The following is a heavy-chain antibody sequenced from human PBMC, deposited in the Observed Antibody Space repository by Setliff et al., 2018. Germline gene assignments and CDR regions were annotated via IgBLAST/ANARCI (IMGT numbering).Heavy chain of an antibody. J-gene: IGHJ4*02. D-gene: IGHD1-26*01. CDR2: INHSGST. Sequence: SETLSLTCSVYGGSFSGYYWSWIRQPPGKRLEWIGEINHSGSTNYNPSLKSRVTISLDTSKNHFSLKVPSVTAADTAVYYCARSFSRSGKFLLDYWGQGALVTVSS. CDR3: ARSFSRSGKFLLDY. CDR1: GGSFSGYY. V-gene: IGHV4-34*01.